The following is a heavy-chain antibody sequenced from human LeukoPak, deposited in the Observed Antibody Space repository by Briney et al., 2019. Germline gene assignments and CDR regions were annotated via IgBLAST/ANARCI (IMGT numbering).Heavy chain of an antibody. J-gene: IGHJ4*02. CDR2: ISGSGSST. CDR3: ARDPRKTYSSGWYYFDY. Sequence: GGSLRLSCVASGFTFSNYAMTWVRQAPGKGLEWVSTISGSGSSTYYADSVKGRFTISRDNSKNTLYLQMNSLRSDDTAVYYCARDPRKTYSSGWYYFDYWGQGTLVTVSS. D-gene: IGHD6-19*01. V-gene: IGHV3-23*01. CDR1: GFTFSNYA.